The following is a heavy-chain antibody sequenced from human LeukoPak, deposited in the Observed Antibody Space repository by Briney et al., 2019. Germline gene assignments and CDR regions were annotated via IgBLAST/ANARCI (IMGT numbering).Heavy chain of an antibody. J-gene: IGHJ4*02. Sequence: ASVKFSCKASGYTFTSYGISWVRQAPGQGLEWMGWISAYNGNTKYAQKLQRRVTMTTDTSTSTAYMELRSLRSDDTAVYYCARDQPYGSGSYTDNNFDYWGQGNLVTVSS. CDR2: ISAYNGNT. CDR1: GYTFTSYG. V-gene: IGHV1-18*01. CDR3: ARDQPYGSGSYTDNNFDY. D-gene: IGHD3-10*01.